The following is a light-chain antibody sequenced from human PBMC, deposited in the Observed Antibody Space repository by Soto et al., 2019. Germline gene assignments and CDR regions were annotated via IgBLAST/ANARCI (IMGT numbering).Light chain of an antibody. V-gene: IGKV3-20*01. CDR3: QQYGSSPLT. Sequence: EIVTTQSPGTLSLSPGERATLSCRASQSVSSSYLAWYQQKPGQAPKVLIYRASSRATGIPDRFSGSGSGTDFTLTISRLEPEDFAVYYCQQYGSSPLTFGGGTKVDIK. CDR2: RAS. CDR1: QSVSSSY. J-gene: IGKJ4*01.